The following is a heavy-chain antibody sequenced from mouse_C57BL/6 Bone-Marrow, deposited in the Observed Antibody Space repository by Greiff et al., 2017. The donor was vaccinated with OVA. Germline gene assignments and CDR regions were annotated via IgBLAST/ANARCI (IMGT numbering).Heavy chain of an antibody. CDR2: ISGGGGNT. Sequence: VESGGGLVKPGGSLKLSCAASGFTFSSYTMSWVRQTPEKRLEWVATISGGGGNTYYPDSVKGRFPIARDNAKNTLYLKMSSLRSEDTGMDYGARGNDGSREEGGYYFDYWGQGTTLTVSS. CDR3: ARGNDGSREEGGYYFDY. J-gene: IGHJ2*01. D-gene: IGHD1-1*01. CDR1: GFTFSSYT. V-gene: IGHV5-9*04.